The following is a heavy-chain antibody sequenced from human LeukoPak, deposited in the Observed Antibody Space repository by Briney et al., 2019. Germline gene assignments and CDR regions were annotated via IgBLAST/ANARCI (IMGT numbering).Heavy chain of an antibody. CDR2: IYYSGST. CDR3: AREKDTAMVSLVVFDP. CDR1: GGSISSGGYY. Sequence: SETLSLTCTVSGGSISSGGYYWGWIRQPPGKGLEWIGSIYYSGSTYYNPSLKSRVTISVDTSKNQFSLKPSSVTAADTAVYYCAREKDTAMVSLVVFDPWGQGTLVTVSS. J-gene: IGHJ5*02. D-gene: IGHD5-18*01. V-gene: IGHV4-39*07.